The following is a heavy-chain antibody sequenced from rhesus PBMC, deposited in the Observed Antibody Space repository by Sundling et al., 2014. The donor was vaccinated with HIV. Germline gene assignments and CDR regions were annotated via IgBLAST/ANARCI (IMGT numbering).Heavy chain of an antibody. CDR1: GYTFTDYY. D-gene: IGHD2-27*01. J-gene: IGHJ4*01. Sequence: EVQLVQSGAEVKKPGASVEVSCQASGYTFTDYYVHWVRQAPGKGLEWMGQVDPEDGGVDYAQKFQGRVTLTADTSTDTAYMELTSLRSEDTAMYYCATVGHCSGPACPHYSFDNWGQGVLVTVSS. CDR2: VDPEDGGV. V-gene: IGHV1-111*02. CDR3: ATVGHCSGPACPHYSFDN.